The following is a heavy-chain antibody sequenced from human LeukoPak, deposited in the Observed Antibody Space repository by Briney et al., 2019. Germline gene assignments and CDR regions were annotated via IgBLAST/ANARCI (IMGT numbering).Heavy chain of an antibody. CDR3: AKVGQYYDILTGYQARPDDAFDI. CDR1: GFTFSSYS. D-gene: IGHD3-9*01. CDR2: ISSSSSTI. V-gene: IGHV3-48*01. J-gene: IGHJ3*02. Sequence: PGGSLRLSCAASGFTFSSYSMNWVRQAPGKGLEWVSHISSSSSTIYYADSVKGRFTISRDNSKNTLYLQMNSLRAEDTAVYYCAKVGQYYDILTGYQARPDDAFDIWGQGTMVTVSS.